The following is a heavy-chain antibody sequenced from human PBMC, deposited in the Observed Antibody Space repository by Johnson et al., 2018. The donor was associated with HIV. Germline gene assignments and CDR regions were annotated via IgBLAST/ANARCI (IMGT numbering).Heavy chain of an antibody. CDR2: ISYDGSNK. V-gene: IGHV3-30-3*01. CDR3: ARDILEYSSSVPDAFDI. D-gene: IGHD6-6*01. Sequence: QVQLVESGGRVVQPGRSLRLSCAASGFTFSSYAMHWVRQAPGKGLEWVAVISYDGSNKYYADSVKGRFTISRDNSKNTLYLQMNSLRAEDTAVYYCARDILEYSSSVPDAFDIWGQGTMVTVSS. CDR1: GFTFSSYA. J-gene: IGHJ3*02.